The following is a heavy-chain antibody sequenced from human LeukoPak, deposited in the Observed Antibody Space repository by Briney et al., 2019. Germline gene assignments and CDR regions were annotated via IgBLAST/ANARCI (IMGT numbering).Heavy chain of an antibody. Sequence: GGSLRLSCVASGFTFSSYGMHWVRQAPGKGLEWVAVISYDGSNKYYADSVKGRFTISRGNSKNTLYLQMNSLRAEDTAVYYCASLIGYSYGTRPFDYWGQGTLVTVSS. CDR2: ISYDGSNK. CDR1: GFTFSSYG. J-gene: IGHJ4*02. V-gene: IGHV3-30*03. CDR3: ASLIGYSYGTRPFDY. D-gene: IGHD5-18*01.